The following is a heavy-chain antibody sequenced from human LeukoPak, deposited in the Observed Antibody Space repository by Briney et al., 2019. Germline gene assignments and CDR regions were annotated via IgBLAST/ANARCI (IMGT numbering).Heavy chain of an antibody. D-gene: IGHD3-22*01. J-gene: IGHJ3*02. V-gene: IGHV1-2*02. CDR3: ASSSGYYSNAFDI. Sequence: ASVKLSCKASGYTFTGYYMHWVRQAPGQGLEWIGWINPNSGGTNYAQKFQGRVTMTRDTSISTAYMELSRLRSDDTAVYYCASSSGYYSNAFDIWGEGRMVSVSS. CDR1: GYTFTGYY. CDR2: INPNSGGT.